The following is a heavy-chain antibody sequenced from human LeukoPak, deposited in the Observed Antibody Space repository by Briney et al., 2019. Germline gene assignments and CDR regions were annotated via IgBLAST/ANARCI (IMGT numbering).Heavy chain of an antibody. CDR3: AKSYITGTTVDY. D-gene: IGHD1-7*01. J-gene: IGHJ4*02. V-gene: IGHV3-53*05. CDR2: IYSGGST. Sequence: GGSLRLSCAASGFTVSSNYMSWVRQAPGKGLEWVSVIYSGGSTYYADSVKGRFTISRDNSKNTLYLQMNSLRAEDTAVYYCAKSYITGTTVDYWGQGTLVTVSS. CDR1: GFTVSSNY.